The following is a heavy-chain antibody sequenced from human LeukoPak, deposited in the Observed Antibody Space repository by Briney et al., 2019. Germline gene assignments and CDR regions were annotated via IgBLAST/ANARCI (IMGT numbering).Heavy chain of an antibody. J-gene: IGHJ5*02. CDR2: IIPIFGTA. D-gene: IGHD3-10*01. CDR3: ARVHRDVLLWFGESWFDP. Sequence: SVKVSCKASGGTFSSYAISWVRQAPGQGLEWMGGIIPIFGTANYAQKFQGRVTITADKSTSTAYMELSSLRSEDTAVYYCARVHRDVLLWFGESWFDPWGQGTLVTVSS. CDR1: GGTFSSYA. V-gene: IGHV1-69*06.